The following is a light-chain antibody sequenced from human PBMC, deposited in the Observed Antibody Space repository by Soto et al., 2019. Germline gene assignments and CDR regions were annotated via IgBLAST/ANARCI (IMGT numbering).Light chain of an antibody. CDR1: SSDVGGYNY. V-gene: IGLV2-8*01. CDR2: EVS. J-gene: IGLJ1*01. CDR3: SSSTTSSTLV. Sequence: QSVLTQPPSASGSPGQSVTISCTGTSSDVGGYNYVSWYQQHPGKAPKLVIYEVSKRPSGVPDRFSGSKSGNTASLTISGLQAEDEADYYCSSSTTSSTLVFGTGTKVTVL.